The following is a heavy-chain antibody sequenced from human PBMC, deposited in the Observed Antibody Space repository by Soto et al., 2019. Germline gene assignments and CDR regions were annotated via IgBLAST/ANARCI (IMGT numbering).Heavy chain of an antibody. D-gene: IGHD3-10*01. Sequence: ASVKVSCKVSGYTLTELSMHWVRQAPGKGLGWMGGFDPEDGETIYAQKFQGRVTMTEDTSTDTAYMELSSLRSEDTAVYYCATDNGSGRDYYYGMDVWGQGTTVTVSS. V-gene: IGHV1-24*01. CDR2: FDPEDGET. J-gene: IGHJ6*02. CDR1: GYTLTELS. CDR3: ATDNGSGRDYYYGMDV.